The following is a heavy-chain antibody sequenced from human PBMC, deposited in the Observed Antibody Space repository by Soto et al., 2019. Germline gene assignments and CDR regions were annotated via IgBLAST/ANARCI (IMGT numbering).Heavy chain of an antibody. CDR2: IYHSGAT. CDR3: ARGTYGFDR. J-gene: IGHJ5*02. D-gene: IGHD2-21*01. Sequence: QVQLQESGPGLVKPSGTLSLTCAISGDSITNNNWWSWVRQPPGKGLEWMGEIYHSGATNYSPSLKSRVTMSVDTSKNQFSLRLSSLTAADTAVYYCARGTYGFDRWGQGTLVTVSS. CDR1: GDSITNNNW. V-gene: IGHV4-4*02.